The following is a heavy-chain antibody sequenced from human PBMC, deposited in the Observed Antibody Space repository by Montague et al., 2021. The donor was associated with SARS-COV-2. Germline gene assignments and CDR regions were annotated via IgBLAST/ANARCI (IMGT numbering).Heavy chain of an antibody. Sequence: SLRLSCAASGFTFSSYWMHWVRQAPGKGLVWVSRINSDGSSTSYADSVKGRFTISRDNSGNTLYLQMNSLRAEDTAVYYCARDTATDYCHSCDYWGQGTLVTVSS. D-gene: IGHD4-11*01. CDR2: INSDGSST. CDR1: GFTFSSYW. V-gene: IGHV3-74*01. J-gene: IGHJ4*02. CDR3: ARDTATDYCHSCDY.